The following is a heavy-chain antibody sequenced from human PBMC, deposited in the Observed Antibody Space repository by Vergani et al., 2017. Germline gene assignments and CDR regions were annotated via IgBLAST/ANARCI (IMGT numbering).Heavy chain of an antibody. V-gene: IGHV1-2*02. CDR1: GYTFTGYY. CDR2: INPNSGGT. D-gene: IGHD6-13*01. Sequence: QVQLVQSGAEVKKPGAPVKVSCKASGYTFTGYYMHWVRQAPGQWREWMGWINPNSGGTNYAQKFQGRVTMTRDTSISTAYMELSRLRADDTAVYYCARGGSGIAADIFYYWGQGTLVTVSS. CDR3: ARGGSGIAADIFYY. J-gene: IGHJ4*02.